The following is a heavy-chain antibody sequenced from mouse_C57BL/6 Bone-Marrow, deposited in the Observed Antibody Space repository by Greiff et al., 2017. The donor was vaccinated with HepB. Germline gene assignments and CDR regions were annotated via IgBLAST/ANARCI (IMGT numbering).Heavy chain of an antibody. V-gene: IGHV1-54*01. CDR2: INPGSGGT. CDR1: GYAFTNYL. J-gene: IGHJ4*01. Sequence: VQLQESGAELVRPGTSVKVSCKASGYAFTNYLIEWVRQRPGQGLEWIGVINPGSGGTNYNEKFKGKATLTADKSSSTAYMQLSSLTSEDSAVYFCARWSFTGAMDYWGQGTSVTVSS. CDR3: ARWSFTGAMDY.